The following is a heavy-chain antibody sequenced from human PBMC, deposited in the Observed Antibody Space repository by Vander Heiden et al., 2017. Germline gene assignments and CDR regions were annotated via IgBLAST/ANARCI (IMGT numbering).Heavy chain of an antibody. J-gene: IGHJ4*02. Sequence: EVQLLQSGGGLVQPGGSLRLSCSASGFTFSDYGMSWVRQPPGKGLEWFSVISGGGSNTFSADSVKGRFSMSRDNSKNTLYLEMNSLRVEDTAVYYCVKESEPRRWLYYFDYWGQGALVTVSS. CDR1: GFTFSDYG. CDR3: VKESEPRRWLYYFDY. CDR2: ISGGGSNT. D-gene: IGHD2-15*01. V-gene: IGHV3-23*01.